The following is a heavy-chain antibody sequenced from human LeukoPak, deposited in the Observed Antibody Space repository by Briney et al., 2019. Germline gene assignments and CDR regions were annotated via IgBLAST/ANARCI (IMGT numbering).Heavy chain of an antibody. V-gene: IGHV3-30-3*01. CDR1: GFTFSSYA. Sequence: PGGSLRLSCAASGFTFSSYAMHWVRQAPGKGLEWVAVISYDGSNKYYADSVKGRFTISRDNSKNTLYLQMNSLRAEDTAMYYCARDMAEGFDPWGQGTLVTVSS. J-gene: IGHJ5*02. CDR2: ISYDGSNK. D-gene: IGHD3-10*01. CDR3: ARDMAEGFDP.